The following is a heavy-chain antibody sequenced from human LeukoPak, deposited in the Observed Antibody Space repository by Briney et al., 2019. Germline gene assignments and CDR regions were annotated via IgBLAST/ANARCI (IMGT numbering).Heavy chain of an antibody. CDR1: GFTFDDYA. Sequence: GGSLRLPCAASGFTFDDYAMHWVRQAPGKGLEWVSGISWNSGSIGYADSVKGRFTISRDNAKNSLYLQMNSLRAEDTALYYCAKGSGHIVVVTAYLYFDLWGRGTLVTVSS. D-gene: IGHD2-21*02. CDR3: AKGSGHIVVVTAYLYFDL. CDR2: ISWNSGSI. V-gene: IGHV3-9*01. J-gene: IGHJ2*01.